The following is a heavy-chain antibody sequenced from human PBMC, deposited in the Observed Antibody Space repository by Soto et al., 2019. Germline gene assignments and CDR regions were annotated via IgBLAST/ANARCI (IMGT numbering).Heavy chain of an antibody. CDR1: GSNFSSYV. J-gene: IGHJ4*02. V-gene: IGHV3-33*01. CDR2: IWYDGGNK. D-gene: IGHD6-19*01. Sequence: ESGGGVVQPGRSLRLSCAASGSNFSSYVMHWVRQAPGKGLEWVADIWYDGGNKYYADSVKGRFTISRDNSKNTLYVQITSLRAEDTAVYYCARDGQWLPRDGFRASDYFDYWGQGPLVAVSS. CDR3: ARDGQWLPRDGFRASDYFDY.